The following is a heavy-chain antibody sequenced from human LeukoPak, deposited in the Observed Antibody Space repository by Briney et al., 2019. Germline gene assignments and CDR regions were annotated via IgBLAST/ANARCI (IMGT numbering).Heavy chain of an antibody. CDR1: GGSISSYY. V-gene: IGHV4-59*01. J-gene: IGHJ4*02. CDR2: ISYSGST. D-gene: IGHD5-18*01. CDR3: ARGAIQPDY. Sequence: SETLSLTCTVSGGSISSYYWNCIRQPPGKGLEWIGYISYSGSTSYNPSLKSRVTISVDTSKNQFSLKLSSVTAADTAVYYCARGAIQPDYWGQGTLVTVSS.